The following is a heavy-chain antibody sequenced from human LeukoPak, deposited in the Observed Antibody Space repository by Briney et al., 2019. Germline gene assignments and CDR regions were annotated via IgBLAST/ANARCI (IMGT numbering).Heavy chain of an antibody. CDR2: ISWNSGSV. Sequence: PGGSLGLSCEASGFTFDDYAMHWVRQVPGKGLEWVSGISWNSGSVQYADSVKGRFIISRDNAKNSVYLQMNSLRTEDTAFYYCAKESGYPSWGQGTLVTVSS. J-gene: IGHJ4*02. CDR1: GFTFDDYA. V-gene: IGHV3-9*01. D-gene: IGHD3-3*01. CDR3: AKESGYPS.